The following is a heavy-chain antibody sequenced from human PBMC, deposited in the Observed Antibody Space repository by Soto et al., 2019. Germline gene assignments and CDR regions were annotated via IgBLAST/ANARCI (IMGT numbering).Heavy chain of an antibody. V-gene: IGHV1-69*13. CDR1: GGTFSRYA. Sequence: ASVKVCCKASGGTFSRYAISWVRQAPGQGLEWMGGIIPIFGTANYAQKFQGRVTITADESTSTAYMELSSLRFEDTAVYYCARAIVGPTTTGWLDPWGQGTLVTVSS. CDR3: ARAIVGPTTTGWLDP. D-gene: IGHD1-26*01. J-gene: IGHJ5*02. CDR2: IIPIFGTA.